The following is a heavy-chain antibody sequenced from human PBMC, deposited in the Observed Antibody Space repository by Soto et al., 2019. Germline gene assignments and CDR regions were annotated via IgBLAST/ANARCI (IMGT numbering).Heavy chain of an antibody. Sequence: SETLSLTCTVSGDSISRNTYYWGWIRQPPGKGLEWIGTIYYSGSTYYNPSLKSRVAISVDTSKNQFSLKLSSVTAADTAVYYCARRDNWSDSHFDYWGRGTLVTVSS. CDR3: ARRDNWSDSHFDY. V-gene: IGHV4-39*01. D-gene: IGHD1-1*01. J-gene: IGHJ4*02. CDR1: GDSISRNTYY. CDR2: IYYSGST.